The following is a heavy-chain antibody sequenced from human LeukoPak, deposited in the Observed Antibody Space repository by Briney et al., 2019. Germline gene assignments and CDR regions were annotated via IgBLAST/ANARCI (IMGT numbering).Heavy chain of an antibody. CDR2: ISTTSGFT. J-gene: IGHJ4*02. D-gene: IGHD7-27*01. CDR1: GFTFSDYY. Sequence: GGSLRLSCAASGFTFSDYYMTWIRRAPGKGLEWVSYISTTSGFTNYADSVKGRFTISRDNSKNTLYLQMNSLRAEDTAVYYCAKGRLTGVSDYWGQGTLVTVSS. V-gene: IGHV3-11*05. CDR3: AKGRLTGVSDY.